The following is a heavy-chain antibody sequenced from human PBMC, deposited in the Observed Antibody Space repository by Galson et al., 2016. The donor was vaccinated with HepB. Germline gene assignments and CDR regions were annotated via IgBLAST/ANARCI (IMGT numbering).Heavy chain of an antibody. D-gene: IGHD5-24*01. CDR1: GYTFRNYW. J-gene: IGHJ4*02. V-gene: IGHV3-74*01. Sequence: SLRLSCATSGYTFRNYWISWVRQAPGKGLEWVSRIGTDGRSNYADSVKGRFTISRDNSKNTLYLQMNSLRAEDTAIYYCARDRDARPYDYWGQGTLVIVSS. CDR3: ARDRDARPYDY. CDR2: IGTDGRS.